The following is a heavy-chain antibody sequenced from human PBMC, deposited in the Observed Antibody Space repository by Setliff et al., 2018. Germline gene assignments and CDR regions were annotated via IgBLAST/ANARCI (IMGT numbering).Heavy chain of an antibody. CDR2: IYYTGSP. D-gene: IGHD5-12*01. CDR3: ARGGYNGYAVFDD. CDR1: GGSISGYY. V-gene: IGHV4-59*01. Sequence: PSETLSLTCTVSGGSISGYYWSWIRQPPGKGLEWIGNIYYTGSPSYSPSLRSRGTISVDTSKNKFSLSLSSVTAADTAVYYRARGGYNGYAVFDDWGQGALVTVSS. J-gene: IGHJ4*02.